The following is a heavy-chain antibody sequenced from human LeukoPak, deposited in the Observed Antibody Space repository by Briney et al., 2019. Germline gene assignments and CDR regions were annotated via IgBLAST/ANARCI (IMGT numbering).Heavy chain of an antibody. CDR3: ARLITARTFDY. J-gene: IGHJ4*02. Sequence: GESLKISCKGSGYSFTSYWVGWVRQMPGQGLEWMGIIYPGDSDTRYSSSFQGQVTISADKSISTAYLQWSSLKASDTAMYYCARLITARTFDYWGQGTLVTVSS. D-gene: IGHD6-6*01. V-gene: IGHV5-51*01. CDR1: GYSFTSYW. CDR2: IYPGDSDT.